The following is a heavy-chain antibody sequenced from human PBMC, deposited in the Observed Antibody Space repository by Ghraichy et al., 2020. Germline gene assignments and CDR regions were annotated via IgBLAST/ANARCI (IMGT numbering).Heavy chain of an antibody. CDR3: AKDNQDIVVVGWFDP. V-gene: IGHV3-23*01. Sequence: GGSLRLSCAASGFTFSSYAMSWVRQAPGKGLEWVSAISGSGGSTYYADSVKGRFTISRDNSKNTLYLQMNSLRAEDTAVYYCAKDNQDIVVVGWFDPWGQGTLVTVSS. CDR1: GFTFSSYA. CDR2: ISGSGGST. D-gene: IGHD2-2*01. J-gene: IGHJ5*02.